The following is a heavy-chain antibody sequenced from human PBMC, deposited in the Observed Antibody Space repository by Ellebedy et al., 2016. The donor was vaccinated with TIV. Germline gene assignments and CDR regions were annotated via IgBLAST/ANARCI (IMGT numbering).Heavy chain of an antibody. D-gene: IGHD2-2*02. CDR3: ATTPDYTSGVRKGIEY. V-gene: IGHV3-11*03. CDR2: ISGGGVDA. J-gene: IGHJ4*02. CDR1: GFMFTDHY. Sequence: GGSLRLSXAASGFMFTDHYMSWIRQTPGKGLEWVSYISGGGVDAHYADSVAGRFTISRDNAKNSLFLQMNSLTGEDTATYYCATTPDYTSGVRKGIEYWGQGTLVTVSS.